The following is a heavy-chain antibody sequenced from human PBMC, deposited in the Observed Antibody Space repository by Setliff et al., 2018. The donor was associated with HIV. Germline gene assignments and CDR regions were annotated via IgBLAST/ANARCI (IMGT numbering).Heavy chain of an antibody. V-gene: IGHV4-4*07. CDR1: GGSINTYY. J-gene: IGHJ6*03. D-gene: IGHD2-21*02. CDR3: TRDLWGDDYYYNNMDV. CDR2: FYTSGST. Sequence: SETLSLTCTVSGGSINTYYWSWIRQPAGKGLEWIGRFYTSGSTNYNPSLKSRVTMSADTSKNQFSLKVTSVTAADTAVYYCTRDLWGDDYYYNNMDVWGKGTTVTVSS.